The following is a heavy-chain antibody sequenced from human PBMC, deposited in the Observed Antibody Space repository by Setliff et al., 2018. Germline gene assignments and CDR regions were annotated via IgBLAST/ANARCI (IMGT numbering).Heavy chain of an antibody. CDR1: GGSISSSSYY. J-gene: IGHJ4*02. CDR3: ARRETYYNFWSGYFDY. V-gene: IGHV4-39*07. D-gene: IGHD3-3*01. Sequence: SETLSLTCTVSGGSISSSSYYWGWIRQPPGKGLEWIGSIYYSGSTYYNPSLKSRVTISVDTSKNQFSLKLSSVTAADTAVYYCARRETYYNFWSGYFDYWGQGPRSPS. CDR2: IYYSGST.